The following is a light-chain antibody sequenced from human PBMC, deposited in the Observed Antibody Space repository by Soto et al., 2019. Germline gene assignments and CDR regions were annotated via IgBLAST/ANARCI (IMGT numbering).Light chain of an antibody. J-gene: IGLJ1*01. CDR3: TSYTPTRYPL. CDR2: DVS. CDR1: HSDIGGFNY. Sequence: QSVLTQPVSVSGSPGQSITISCTGSHSDIGGFNYVSWYQHHPGRAPKLLIYDVSDRASGVSDRFSGSKSGNTASLTISGPHPDDEAEYYCTSYTPTRYPLFGPGPNPPVL. V-gene: IGLV2-14*01.